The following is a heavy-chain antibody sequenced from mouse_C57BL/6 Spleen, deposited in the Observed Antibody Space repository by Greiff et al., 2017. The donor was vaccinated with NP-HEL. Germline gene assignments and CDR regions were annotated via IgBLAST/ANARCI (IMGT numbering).Heavy chain of an antibody. CDR3: ADGSSYEDYAMDY. J-gene: IGHJ4*01. V-gene: IGHV1-82*01. Sequence: QVQLQQSGPELVKPGASVKISCKASGYAFSSSWMNWVKPRPGKGLEWIGRIYPGDGDTNYNGKFKGKATLTADKSSSTAYMQLSSLTSEDSAVYFCADGSSYEDYAMDYWGQGTSVTVSS. CDR1: GYAFSSSW. D-gene: IGHD1-1*01. CDR2: IYPGDGDT.